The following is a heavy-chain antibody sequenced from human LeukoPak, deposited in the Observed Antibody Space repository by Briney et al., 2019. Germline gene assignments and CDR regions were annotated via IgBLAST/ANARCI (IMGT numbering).Heavy chain of an antibody. V-gene: IGHV4-59*01. CDR3: ARGLLVFAY. J-gene: IGHJ4*02. Sequence: SETLSLTCTVSGGSISDYYWSWIRQPPGKGLEWIGYIYHSGSTSYNPSLKSRVSISVDTSKNQFSLKVSSVTAADTALYSCARGLLVFAYWGQGKLVTVS. CDR2: IYHSGST. CDR1: GGSISDYY. D-gene: IGHD2-15*01.